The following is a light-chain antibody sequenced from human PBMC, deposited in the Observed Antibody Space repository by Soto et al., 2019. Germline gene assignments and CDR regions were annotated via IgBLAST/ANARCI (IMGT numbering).Light chain of an antibody. CDR2: EVN. Sequence: QSVLTQPASVSGSLGQSITISCTGTSSDVGSYDYVSWYRQHPGKVPKLIIYEVNIRPSGVSNRFSGSKSANTASLTISGLQADDEADYYCSSFTSTSTQVFGGGTKVTVL. CDR3: SSFTSTSTQV. J-gene: IGLJ3*02. CDR1: SSDVGSYDY. V-gene: IGLV2-14*01.